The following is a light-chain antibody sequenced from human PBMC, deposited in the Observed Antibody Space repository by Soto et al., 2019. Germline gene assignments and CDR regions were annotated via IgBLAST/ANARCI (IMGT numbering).Light chain of an antibody. CDR2: AAS. CDR3: QQYDSSHT. V-gene: IGKV3-20*01. CDR1: QSVAGSY. Sequence: EIVLTQSPGTLSLSPGESATLSCRASQSVAGSYLAWYQQKPGQAPRLLIYAASSRATGIPDRFSGSGSGTDFTLTISRLEPEDFAVYYCQQYDSSHTFGQGTRLEIK. J-gene: IGKJ5*01.